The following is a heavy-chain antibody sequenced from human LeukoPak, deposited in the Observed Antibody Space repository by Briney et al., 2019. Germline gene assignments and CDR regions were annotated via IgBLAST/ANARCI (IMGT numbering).Heavy chain of an antibody. V-gene: IGHV4-34*01. J-gene: IGHJ4*02. D-gene: IGHD5-18*01. CDR2: INHSGST. CDR1: GGSFSGYY. CDR3: ARAYTAMAPFGY. Sequence: PSETLSLTCAVYGGSFSGYYWSWIRQPPGKGLEWIGEINHSGSTNYNPSLKSRLTISVDTSKNQFSLKLSSVTAADTAVYYCARAYTAMAPFGYWGQGTLVTVSS.